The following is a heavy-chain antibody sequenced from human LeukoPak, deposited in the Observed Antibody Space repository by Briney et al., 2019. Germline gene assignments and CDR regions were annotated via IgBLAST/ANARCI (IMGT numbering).Heavy chain of an antibody. D-gene: IGHD5-24*01. CDR2: ITGSGGDT. CDR3: AKMATTVDY. V-gene: IGHV3-23*01. CDR1: GFRFSDHF. Sequence: GGSLRLSCAASGFRFSDHFMDWVRQAPGKGLEWVSGITGSGGDTYYADSVKGRFTISRDNSKNTLYLQMNSLKAEDTAIYYCAKMATTVDYWGQGTLVTVSS. J-gene: IGHJ4*02.